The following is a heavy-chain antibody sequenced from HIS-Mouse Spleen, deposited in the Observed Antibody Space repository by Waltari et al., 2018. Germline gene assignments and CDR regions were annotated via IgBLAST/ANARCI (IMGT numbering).Heavy chain of an antibody. J-gene: IGHJ4*02. V-gene: IGHV4-59*01. D-gene: IGHD3-22*01. CDR2: IYYSGST. CDR3: ARGQYYYDSSGYYYFDY. Sequence: QVQLQESGPGLVKPSETLSLTCTVSGGSISSYYWSWIRQPPGKGLGWIGYIYYSGSTNYNPSLKSRVTISVDTSKNQFSLKLSSVTAADTAVYYCARGQYYYDSSGYYYFDYWGQGTLVTVSS. CDR1: GGSISSYY.